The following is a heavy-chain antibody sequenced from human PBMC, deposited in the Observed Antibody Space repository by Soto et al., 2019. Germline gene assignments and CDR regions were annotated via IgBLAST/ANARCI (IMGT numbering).Heavy chain of an antibody. CDR2: INPSGGST. D-gene: IGHD6-6*01. J-gene: IGHJ6*02. CDR3: ARYKQLAGRGAYYYGMDV. Sequence: ASVKVSCKASGYTFTSYYMHWVRQAPGQGLEWMGIINPSGGSTSYAQKFQGRVTMTRDTSTSTVYMELSSLRSEDTAVYYCARYKQLAGRGAYYYGMDVWGQGTTVTVSS. CDR1: GYTFTSYY. V-gene: IGHV1-46*01.